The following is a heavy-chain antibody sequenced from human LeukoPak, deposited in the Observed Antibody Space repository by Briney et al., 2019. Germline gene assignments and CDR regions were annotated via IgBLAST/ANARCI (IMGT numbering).Heavy chain of an antibody. V-gene: IGHV3-7*03. Sequence: GGSLRLSCAASGFTVSSNYMSWVRQAPGKGLEWVANIKQDGSEKYYVDSVKGRFTISRDNAKNSLYLQMNSLRAEDTAVYYCAKHLEVVVVAATADYWGQGTLVTVSS. CDR1: GFTVSSNY. J-gene: IGHJ4*02. D-gene: IGHD2-15*01. CDR3: AKHLEVVVVAATADY. CDR2: IKQDGSEK.